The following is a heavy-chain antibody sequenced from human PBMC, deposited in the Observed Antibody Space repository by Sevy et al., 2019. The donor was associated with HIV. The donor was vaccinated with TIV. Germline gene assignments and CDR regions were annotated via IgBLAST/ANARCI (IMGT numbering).Heavy chain of an antibody. J-gene: IGHJ5*02. V-gene: IGHV4-31*03. CDR3: ARGGGGIVVVPAAPYNWFDP. CDR2: IYYSGST. D-gene: IGHD2-2*01. Sequence: LSLTCTVSGGSISSGGYYWSWIRQHPGKGLEWIGYIYYSGSTYYNPSLKSRVTISVDTSKNQFSLKLSSVTAADTAVYYCARGGGGIVVVPAAPYNWFDPWGQGTLVTVSS. CDR1: GGSISSGGYY.